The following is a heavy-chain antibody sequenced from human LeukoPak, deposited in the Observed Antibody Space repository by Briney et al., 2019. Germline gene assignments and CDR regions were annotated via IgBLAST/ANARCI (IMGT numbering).Heavy chain of an antibody. CDR1: GYTFTSYG. CDR3: ARLVVATSYYYYYMDV. J-gene: IGHJ6*03. D-gene: IGHD5-12*01. CDR2: ISAYKGNT. Sequence: ASVKVSCKASGYTFTSYGISWVRQAPGQGLEWMGWISAYKGNTNYAQKLQGRVTMTTDTSTSTAYIELRSLRSDDTAVYYCARLVVATSYYYYYMDVWGKGTTVTVSS. V-gene: IGHV1-18*01.